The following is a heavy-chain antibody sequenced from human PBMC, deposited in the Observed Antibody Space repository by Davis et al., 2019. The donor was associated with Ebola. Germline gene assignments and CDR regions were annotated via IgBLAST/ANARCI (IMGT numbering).Heavy chain of an antibody. V-gene: IGHV3-23*01. D-gene: IGHD2-8*02. CDR3: AKDLFWWSASDV. CDR1: GFSLRSCA. Sequence: PGGSLRLSCAASGFSLRSCAMSWVRQAPGKGLEWVSGIGSDSGTHYAYSVKGRFTISRANSKNTPYLQMNSLRGEDTAIYYCAKDLFWWSASDVWGQGTTVTVS. J-gene: IGHJ6*02. CDR2: IGSDSGT.